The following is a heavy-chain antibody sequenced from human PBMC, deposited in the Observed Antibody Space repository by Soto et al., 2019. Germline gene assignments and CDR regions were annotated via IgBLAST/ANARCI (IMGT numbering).Heavy chain of an antibody. J-gene: IGHJ4*02. CDR3: ARGGPSKWNYWPDC. D-gene: IGHD1-7*01. V-gene: IGHV3-48*02. Sequence: AGGVLRLSRGAAGVSFTPYYTNRVRQAPGKGLEWVSYISSSSGTIYYADSVKGRFTISRDNAKNSLYLQMNSLRDEDTAVYYCARGGPSKWNYWPDCWGQGTLVTVSS. CDR2: ISSSSGTI. CDR1: GVSFTPYY.